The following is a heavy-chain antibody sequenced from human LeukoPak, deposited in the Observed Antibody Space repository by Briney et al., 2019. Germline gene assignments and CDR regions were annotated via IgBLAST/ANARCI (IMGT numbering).Heavy chain of an antibody. V-gene: IGHV4-39*02. CDR3: ARDFLGAGTVGATSGY. D-gene: IGHD1-26*01. CDR2: IYYSGNT. Sequence: PETLSLTCTVSGGSISSSPYYWGWVRQPPGKGLEWIGSIYYSGNTYYNPSLKSRVTISVDTSKNQFSLKVNSVTAADTAVYYCARDFLGAGTVGATSGYWGQGTLVTVSS. CDR1: GGSISSSPYY. J-gene: IGHJ4*02.